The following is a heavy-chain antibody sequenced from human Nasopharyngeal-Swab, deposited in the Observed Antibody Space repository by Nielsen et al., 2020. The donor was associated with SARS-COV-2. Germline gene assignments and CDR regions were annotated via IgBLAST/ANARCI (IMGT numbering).Heavy chain of an antibody. D-gene: IGHD5-18*01. J-gene: IGHJ4*02. V-gene: IGHV3-30*04. Sequence: GESLKISCAASGFTFSSYEMDWARQAPGKGLEWVAVISYDGSNKYYADSVKGRFTISRDNSKNTLYLQMNSLRAEDTAVYYCARDQLGDTAMVTLDYWGQGTLVTVSS. CDR2: ISYDGSNK. CDR3: ARDQLGDTAMVTLDY. CDR1: GFTFSSYE.